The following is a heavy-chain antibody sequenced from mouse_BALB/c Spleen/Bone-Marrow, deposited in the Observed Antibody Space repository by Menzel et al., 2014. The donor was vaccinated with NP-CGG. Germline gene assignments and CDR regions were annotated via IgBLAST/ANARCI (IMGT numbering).Heavy chain of an antibody. V-gene: IGHV5-6*01. CDR1: GFTFSSYG. CDR2: ISSRGTYT. CDR3: ARQRDYFAMDY. J-gene: IGHJ4*01. Sequence: EVKLQESGGDLVKPGGSLKLSCAASGFTFSSYGMSWVRQTPDISLEWVATISSRGTYTYYPDSVKGRFNISRDNAKNTLYLQMSGLKSEDTAIYYCARQRDYFAMDYWGLGTSVTVSS.